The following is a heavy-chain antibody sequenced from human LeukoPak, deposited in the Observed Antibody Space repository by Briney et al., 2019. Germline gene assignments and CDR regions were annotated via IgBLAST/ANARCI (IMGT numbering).Heavy chain of an antibody. CDR3: AKDSLSITIFGVVPSTDFDY. J-gene: IGHJ4*02. CDR1: GFTFTDYS. V-gene: IGHV3-23*01. Sequence: GGSLRLSCAPSGFTFTDYSMSWVRQAPGKGLEWVSAISGSGGSTYYADSVKGRFTISRDNSKNTLYLQMNSLRAEDTAVYYCAKDSLSITIFGVVPSTDFDYWGQGTLVTVSS. CDR2: ISGSGGST. D-gene: IGHD3-3*01.